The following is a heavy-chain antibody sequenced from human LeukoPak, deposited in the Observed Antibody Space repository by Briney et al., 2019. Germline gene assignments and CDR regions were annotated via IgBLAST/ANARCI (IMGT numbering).Heavy chain of an antibody. CDR2: ISGSGGST. V-gene: IGHV3-23*01. CDR1: GFTFSSYA. CDR3: AKDPYTYCSSTSCYYFDY. D-gene: IGHD2-2*01. Sequence: GGSLRLSCAASGFTFSSYAMSWVRQALGKGLEWVSAISGSGGSTYYADSVKGRFTISRDNSKNTLYLQMNSLRAEDTAVYYCAKDPYTYCSSTSCYYFDYWGQGTLVTVSS. J-gene: IGHJ4*02.